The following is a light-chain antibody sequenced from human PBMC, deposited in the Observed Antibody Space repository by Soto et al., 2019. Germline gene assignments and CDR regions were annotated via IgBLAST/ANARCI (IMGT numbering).Light chain of an antibody. V-gene: IGLV2-23*01. CDR1: NSDVGSYNL. Sequence: QSALTQPASVSGSPGQSITISCTGTNSDVGSYNLVSWYQQHPGKAPKLMIYEGSKRPSGISSRFSASKSGNTASLTISGLQADDEADYYCCSHAGNRYVFGTGTKLTVL. J-gene: IGLJ1*01. CDR2: EGS. CDR3: CSHAGNRYV.